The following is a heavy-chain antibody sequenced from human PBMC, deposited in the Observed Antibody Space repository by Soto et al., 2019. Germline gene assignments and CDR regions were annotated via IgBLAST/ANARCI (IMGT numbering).Heavy chain of an antibody. CDR2: ISGSGASV. D-gene: IGHD3-10*01. CDR3: AXRAEFGRLAY. Sequence: EVQLLESGGGLVQPGGSLRLSCAASGFTFSSYAMNWVRQAPGKGLEWVSSISGSGASVYYVDSVKGRFTISRDNSKNTLXLXXNSLRAXXTTVYYCAXRAEFGRLAYWGQGTLVTVSS. CDR1: GFTFSSYA. V-gene: IGHV3-23*01. J-gene: IGHJ4*02.